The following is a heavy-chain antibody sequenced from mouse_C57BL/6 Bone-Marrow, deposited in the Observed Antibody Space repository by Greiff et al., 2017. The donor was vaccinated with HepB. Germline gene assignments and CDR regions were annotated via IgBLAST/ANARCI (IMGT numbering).Heavy chain of an antibody. V-gene: IGHV3-6*01. CDR3: ARGSFAY. CDR1: GYSITSGYY. CDR2: ISYDGSN. J-gene: IGHJ3*01. Sequence: VQLKESGPGLVKPSQSLSLTCSVTGYSITSGYYWNWIRQFPGNKLEWMGYISYDGSNNYNPSLKNRISITRDTSKNQFFLKLNSVTTEDTATYYCARGSFAYWGQGTLVTVSA.